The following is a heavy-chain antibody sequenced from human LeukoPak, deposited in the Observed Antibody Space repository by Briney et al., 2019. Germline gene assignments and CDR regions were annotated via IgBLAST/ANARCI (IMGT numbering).Heavy chain of an antibody. CDR3: AKQGGGSGWYLSY. CDR1: GFTFSSYS. V-gene: IGHV3-23*01. Sequence: PGGSLRLSCAASGFTFSSYSMNWVRQAPGKGLEWVSAISGSGGSTYYADSVKGRFTISRDNSKNTLYLQMNSLRAEDTAVYYCAKQGGGSGWYLSYWGQGTLVTVSS. J-gene: IGHJ4*02. CDR2: ISGSGGST. D-gene: IGHD6-19*01.